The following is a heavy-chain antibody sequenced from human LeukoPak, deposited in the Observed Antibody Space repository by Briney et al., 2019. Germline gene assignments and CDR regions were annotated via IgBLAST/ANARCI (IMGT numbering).Heavy chain of an antibody. V-gene: IGHV5-51*01. D-gene: IGHD3-10*01. CDR3: ARLLRTSEYFDH. Sequence: GESLIFSCQGSGYSFTNYCIGWVRQMPGKGLEWMGIIYPGDSDTKYSPSFQGQVTISADTSITTAYLRWSSLKASDTAIYYCARLLRTSEYFDHWGQDTVVTVPS. CDR2: IYPGDSDT. J-gene: IGHJ4*02. CDR1: GYSFTNYC.